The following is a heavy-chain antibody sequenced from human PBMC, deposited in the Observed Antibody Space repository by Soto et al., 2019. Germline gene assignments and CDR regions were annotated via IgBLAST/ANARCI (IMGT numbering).Heavy chain of an antibody. D-gene: IGHD2-15*01. CDR2: INPDGSNE. J-gene: IGHJ4*02. CDR3: ARENWWRLDY. V-gene: IGHV3-7*04. CDR1: GLPFSSQF. Sequence: EVQLVESGGGLVQPGGSLRLSCAASGLPFSSQFMSWIRQAPGRGLEWVAKINPDGSNEHYVDPVKGRFTVSRDNTKNSLFLQRNGLRVEDTAVYYCARENWWRLDYWGQGNLVTVSS.